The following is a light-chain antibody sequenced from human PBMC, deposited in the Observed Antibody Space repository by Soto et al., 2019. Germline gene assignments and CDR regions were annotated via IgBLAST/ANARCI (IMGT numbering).Light chain of an antibody. CDR1: QSILYSTNNTNY. J-gene: IGKJ2*01. Sequence: DIVMTQSPESLAVSLGERATINCKSSQSILYSTNNTNYLGWYQQKPGHPPRLLIYWASTRESGVPDRFSGSGSRTDFTLTISSLQADDVAVYYCQQYYSIPYTFGQGTKLEIK. CDR2: WAS. V-gene: IGKV4-1*01. CDR3: QQYYSIPYT.